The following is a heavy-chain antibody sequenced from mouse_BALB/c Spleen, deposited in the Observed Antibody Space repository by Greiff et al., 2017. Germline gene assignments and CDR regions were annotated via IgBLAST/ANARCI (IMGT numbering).Heavy chain of an antibody. D-gene: IGHD3-2*01. CDR2: IWAGGST. CDR3: ARGDRGYFDY. Sequence: VKLMESGPGLVAPSQSLSITCTVSGFSLTSYGVHWVRQPPGKGLEWLGVIWAGGSTNYNSALMSRLSISKDNSKSQVFLKMNSLQTDDTAMYYCARGDRGYFDYWGQGTTLTVSS. CDR1: GFSLTSYG. J-gene: IGHJ2*01. V-gene: IGHV2-9*02.